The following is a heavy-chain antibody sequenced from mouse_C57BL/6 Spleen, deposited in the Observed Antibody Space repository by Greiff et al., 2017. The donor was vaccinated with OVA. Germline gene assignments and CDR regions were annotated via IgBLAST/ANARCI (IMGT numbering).Heavy chain of an antibody. CDR2: IYPGSGST. CDR3: AYSNYWYFDV. CDR1: GYTFTSSW. D-gene: IGHD2-5*01. Sequence: QVQLQQPGAELVKPGASVKMSCKASGYTFTSSWITWVKQRPGHGLEWIGDIYPGSGSTNYNEKFKSKATLTVDTSSSTAYMQLSSLTSEDSAVYYCAYSNYWYFDVWGTGTTVTVSS. J-gene: IGHJ1*03. V-gene: IGHV1-55*01.